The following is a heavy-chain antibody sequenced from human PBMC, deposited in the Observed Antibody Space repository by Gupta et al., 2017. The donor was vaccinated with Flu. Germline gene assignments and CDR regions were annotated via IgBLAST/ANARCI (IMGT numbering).Heavy chain of an antibody. V-gene: IGHV3-33*01. J-gene: IGHJ3*02. CDR1: GFTFTSYD. Sequence: QAQLLESGGGVVQPGRSLRLSCAASGFTFTSYDMHWVRQAPGKGLEWVAVIRHHGRNEFYADSVRGRFTVSRDSSKNTFFLQMNGLRVEDTALYFCARGSSGWYYGDAFDIWGQGTVVTVSS. CDR2: IRHHGRNE. CDR3: ARGSSGWYYGDAFDI. D-gene: IGHD6-19*01.